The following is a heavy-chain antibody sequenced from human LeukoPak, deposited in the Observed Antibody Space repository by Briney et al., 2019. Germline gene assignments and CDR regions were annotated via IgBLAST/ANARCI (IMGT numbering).Heavy chain of an antibody. Sequence: ASVKASCKASGYTFTGYYMHWVRQAPGQGLEWMGWINPNSGGTNYAQKFQGRVTMTRDTSISTAYMELSRLRSDDTAVYYCARDSAHPGYSSSWYWLDPWGQGTLVTVSS. CDR3: ARDSAHPGYSSSWYWLDP. CDR1: GYTFTGYY. J-gene: IGHJ5*02. CDR2: INPNSGGT. D-gene: IGHD6-13*01. V-gene: IGHV1-2*02.